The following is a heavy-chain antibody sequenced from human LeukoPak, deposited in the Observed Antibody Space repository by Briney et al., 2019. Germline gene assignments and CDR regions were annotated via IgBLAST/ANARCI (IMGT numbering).Heavy chain of an antibody. J-gene: IGHJ4*02. Sequence: ASVKVSCKASGYMFTSYAISWVRQAPGQGLERMGWISAYNGKTIYAQKFQGRVTMTTDTSTTTAYMELRSLRSDDTAVYYCARHPYYDSSGYYVYWGQGTLVTVSS. D-gene: IGHD3-22*01. CDR3: ARHPYYDSSGYYVY. V-gene: IGHV1-18*01. CDR2: ISAYNGKT. CDR1: GYMFTSYA.